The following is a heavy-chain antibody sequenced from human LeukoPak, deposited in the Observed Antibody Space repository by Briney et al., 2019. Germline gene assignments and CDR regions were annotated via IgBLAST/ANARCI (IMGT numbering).Heavy chain of an antibody. CDR1: GYTFTIYY. Sequence: ASVKVSCKTSGYTFTIYYMHWVRQAPGQGLEWMGIINPSGGSTSYAQKFQGRVTMTRDTSTSTVYMELSSLRSEDTAVYYCAGSSGSYLMGPFDYWGQGTLVTVSS. J-gene: IGHJ4*02. D-gene: IGHD3-10*01. V-gene: IGHV1-46*01. CDR3: AGSSGSYLMGPFDY. CDR2: INPSGGST.